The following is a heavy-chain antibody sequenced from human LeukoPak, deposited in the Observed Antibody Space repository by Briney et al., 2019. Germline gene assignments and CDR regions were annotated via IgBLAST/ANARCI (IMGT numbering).Heavy chain of an antibody. Sequence: GGSLRLSCAASGFTFSSYSMNWVRQAPGKGLEWVSSISSSSSYIYYADSVKGRFTISRDNAKNSLYLQMNSLRAEDTAVYYCARAITVTTDCWFDPWGQGTLVTVSS. CDR1: GFTFSSYS. CDR2: ISSSSSYI. V-gene: IGHV3-21*01. CDR3: ARAITVTTDCWFDP. J-gene: IGHJ5*02. D-gene: IGHD1-7*01.